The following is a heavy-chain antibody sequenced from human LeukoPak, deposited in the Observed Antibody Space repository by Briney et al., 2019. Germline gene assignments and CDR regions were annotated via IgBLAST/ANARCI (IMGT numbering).Heavy chain of an antibody. J-gene: IGHJ6*02. V-gene: IGHV3-21*01. Sequence: GGSLRLSCAASGFTFSSYSMNWVRQAPGKGLEWVSSISSSSSYIYYADSVKGRFTISRDNAKNSLYLQMNSLRAEDTAVYYCARDPALRFLEWLRSSYYYGMDVWGQGTTVTVS. CDR3: ARDPALRFLEWLRSSYYYGMDV. CDR1: GFTFSSYS. CDR2: ISSSSSYI. D-gene: IGHD3-3*01.